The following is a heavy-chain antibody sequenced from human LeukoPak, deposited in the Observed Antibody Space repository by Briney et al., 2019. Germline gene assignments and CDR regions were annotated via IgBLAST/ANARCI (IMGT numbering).Heavy chain of an antibody. CDR3: AKDLFSTSSPL. Sequence: GGSLRLSCAASGFTFSSYAMHWVRQAPGKGLEWVAVISYDGSNKYYADSVKGRFTISRDNSKNTLYLQMNSLRAEDTAVYYCAKDLFSTSSPLWSQGTLVTVSS. J-gene: IGHJ4*02. V-gene: IGHV3-30*04. CDR1: GFTFSSYA. CDR2: ISYDGSNK. D-gene: IGHD2-2*01.